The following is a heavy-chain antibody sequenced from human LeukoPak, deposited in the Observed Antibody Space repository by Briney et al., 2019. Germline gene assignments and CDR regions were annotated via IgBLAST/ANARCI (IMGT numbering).Heavy chain of an antibody. CDR1: GFTFSSYW. CDR3: ARVSRYDSSGYYGEFDY. J-gene: IGHJ4*02. D-gene: IGHD3-22*01. CDR2: INSDGSST. Sequence: GGSLRLSCAASGFTFSSYWMHWVRQAPGKGLVWVSRINSDGSSTSYADSVKGRFTISRDNAKNTLYLQMNSLRAEDTAVYYCARVSRYDSSGYYGEFDYWGQGTLVTVSS. V-gene: IGHV3-74*01.